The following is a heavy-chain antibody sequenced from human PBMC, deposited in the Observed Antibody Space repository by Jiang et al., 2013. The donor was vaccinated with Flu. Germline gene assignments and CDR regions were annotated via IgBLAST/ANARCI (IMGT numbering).Heavy chain of an antibody. V-gene: IGHV3-33*08. J-gene: IGHJ6*02. CDR2: IWYDGSNE. D-gene: IGHD3-16*01. Sequence: QLVESGGGVVQPGRSLRLSCAASGFNFSDYAMHWVRQAPGKGLEWLTVIWYDGSNENYADSVKGRFTLSRDNYRNTLYLQMNSLRADDTAVYFCARGLMLIGQAAAYYYAMDVWGQGTTVTVSS. CDR1: GFNFSDYA. CDR3: ARGLMLIGQAAAYYYAMDV.